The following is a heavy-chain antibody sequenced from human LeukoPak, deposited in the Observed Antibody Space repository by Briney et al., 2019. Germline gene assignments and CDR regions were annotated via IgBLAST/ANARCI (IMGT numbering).Heavy chain of an antibody. CDR1: EFSFSRYA. J-gene: IGHJ1*01. V-gene: IGHV3-64D*09. Sequence: GGSLRLSCSASEFSFSRYAMHWVRQGPGKGLEHVSTISSNGGSTYYADSAKGRFTISRDNSKNTLYLQLSSLSAEDTAVYYCVKGGYYDSSGFPEYFQDWGQGTLVSASS. CDR3: VKGGYYDSSGFPEYFQD. CDR2: ISSNGGST. D-gene: IGHD3-22*01.